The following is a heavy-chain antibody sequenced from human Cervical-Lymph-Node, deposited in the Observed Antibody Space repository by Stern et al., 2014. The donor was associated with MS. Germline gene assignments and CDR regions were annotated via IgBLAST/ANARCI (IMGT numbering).Heavy chain of an antibody. CDR1: GFTFSGSA. J-gene: IGHJ4*02. CDR3: TGKVGATRSGRDY. CDR2: IRSKANSYAT. D-gene: IGHD1-26*01. Sequence: EMQLVESGGGLVQPGGSLKLSCAASGFTFSGSAMHWVRQASGKGLEWVGRIRSKANSYATAYAASVKGRFTISRDDSKNTAYLQMNSLKTEDTAVYYCTGKVGATRSGRDYWGQGTLVTVSS. V-gene: IGHV3-73*01.